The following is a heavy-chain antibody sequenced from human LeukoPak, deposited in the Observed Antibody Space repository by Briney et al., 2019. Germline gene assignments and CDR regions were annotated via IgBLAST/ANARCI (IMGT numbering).Heavy chain of an antibody. Sequence: ASVNVSCKASGYTFTSYDINWVRQATGQGLEWMGWMNPNSGNTGYAQKFQGRVTMTRNTSISTAYMELSSLRSEDTAVYYCFVLLWFGELFPIFDYWGQGTLVTVSS. CDR3: FVLLWFGELFPIFDY. V-gene: IGHV1-8*01. CDR1: GYTFTSYD. CDR2: MNPNSGNT. J-gene: IGHJ4*02. D-gene: IGHD3-10*01.